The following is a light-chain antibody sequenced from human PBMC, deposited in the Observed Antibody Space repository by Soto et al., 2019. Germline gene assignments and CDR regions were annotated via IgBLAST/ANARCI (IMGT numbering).Light chain of an antibody. Sequence: EIVLTQSPGTLSLSPGERATLSCRASQSVRSSYLAWYQQKPGQTPRLLIYDASNRATGIPDRFSGSGSGTDFTLAISRLEPEDFPVYYCQQYGSSPTFGQGTKVEIK. V-gene: IGKV3-20*01. J-gene: IGKJ1*01. CDR2: DAS. CDR1: QSVRSSY. CDR3: QQYGSSPT.